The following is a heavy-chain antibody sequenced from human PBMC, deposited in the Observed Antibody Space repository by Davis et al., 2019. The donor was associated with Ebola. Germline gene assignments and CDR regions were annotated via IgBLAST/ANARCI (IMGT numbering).Heavy chain of an antibody. Sequence: GESLKISCAASGFTFSSYAMHWVRQAPGKGLEWVAVISYDGSNKYYADSMKGRFTISRDNAKNSLYLQMNSLRDEDTAVYYCARVRFGERCFDYWGQGILVTVSS. CDR3: ARVRFGERCFDY. D-gene: IGHD3-10*01. J-gene: IGHJ4*02. CDR2: ISYDGSNK. V-gene: IGHV3-30-3*01. CDR1: GFTFSSYA.